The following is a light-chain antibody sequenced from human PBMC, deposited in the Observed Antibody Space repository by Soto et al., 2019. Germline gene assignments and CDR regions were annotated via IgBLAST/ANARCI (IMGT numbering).Light chain of an antibody. Sequence: EFVLTQSPATLSLSPGARALLSCRARQSVAGSLAWYQQKPGQAPRLLIYDISTRAAAIPARFSGSGSGTDFTLTVSSLEPEDFALYYCQQRSNRITFGQGTRLEIK. V-gene: IGKV3-11*01. J-gene: IGKJ5*01. CDR1: QSVAGS. CDR2: DIS. CDR3: QQRSNRIT.